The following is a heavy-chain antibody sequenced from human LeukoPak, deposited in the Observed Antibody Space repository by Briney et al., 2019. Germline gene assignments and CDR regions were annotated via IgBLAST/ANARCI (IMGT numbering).Heavy chain of an antibody. J-gene: IGHJ4*02. CDR2: IKQDGSEK. CDR3: TTSRTFDY. Sequence: GGSLRLSCAASRFTFSSYWMSWVRQAPGKGLEWVANIKQDGSEKHYVDSVKGRFTISRDNAKNSLYLQMNSLRAEDTAVYYCTTSRTFDYWGQGTLVTVSS. D-gene: IGHD2-2*01. CDR1: RFTFSSYW. V-gene: IGHV3-7*01.